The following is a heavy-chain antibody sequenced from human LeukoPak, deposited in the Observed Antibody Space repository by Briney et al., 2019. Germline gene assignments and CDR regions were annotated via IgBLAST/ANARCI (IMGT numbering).Heavy chain of an antibody. D-gene: IGHD2-21*02. V-gene: IGHV5-51*01. J-gene: IGHJ5*02. Sequence: EESLKISCKGSGYTFTNYWIGWVRQMPGKGLEWMGIIYPGDSGTRYSPSFQGQVTISADKSITTAYLQWSSLKASDTAMYYCTRGKVETANWFDPWGQGTLVTVPS. CDR1: GYTFTNYW. CDR2: IYPGDSGT. CDR3: TRGKVETANWFDP.